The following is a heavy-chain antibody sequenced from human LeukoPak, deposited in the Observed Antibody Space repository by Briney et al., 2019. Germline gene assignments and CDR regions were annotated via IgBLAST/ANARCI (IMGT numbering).Heavy chain of an antibody. V-gene: IGHV3-21*01. CDR2: ISNSRYYI. J-gene: IGHJ3*02. Sequence: GGSLRLSCAASGFTFSSYSMNWVRQAPGQGLEWFSSISNSRYYIYYADSVKGRFTISRDNAKSSLYLQMNSLRAEDTAIYYCARGQGDYSGASDIWGHGTVVTVSS. CDR1: GFTFSSYS. CDR3: ARGQGDYSGASDI. D-gene: IGHD4-11*01.